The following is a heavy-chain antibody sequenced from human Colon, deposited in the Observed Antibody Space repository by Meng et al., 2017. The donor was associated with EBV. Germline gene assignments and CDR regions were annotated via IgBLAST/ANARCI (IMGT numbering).Heavy chain of an antibody. D-gene: IGHD6-13*01. Sequence: EVQLLESGGGLVQPGGSLRLSCAASGVTFSSYAMSWVRQAPGKGLEWVSAMSGSGGSTYYADSVKGRFTISRDNSKNTLYLQVNSLRVEDTALYYCAQGGLYSSTWGQYWGQGTLVTVSS. CDR1: GVTFSSYA. CDR3: AQGGLYSSTWGQY. CDR2: MSGSGGST. J-gene: IGHJ1*01. V-gene: IGHV3-23*01.